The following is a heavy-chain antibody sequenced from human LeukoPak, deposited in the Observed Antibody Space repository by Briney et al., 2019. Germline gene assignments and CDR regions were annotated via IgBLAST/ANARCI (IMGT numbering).Heavy chain of an antibody. Sequence: GGSLRLSCAASGYTFSSYAMSWVRQAPGKGLEWVSPISGSGGSTYYADSERRRFTSPRDNTKNSLYLQMNRLRAEDTAVYDCARDSGGLNWFDPWGQGTLVTVSS. J-gene: IGHJ5*02. V-gene: IGHV3-23*01. CDR2: ISGSGGST. CDR1: GYTFSSYA. CDR3: ARDSGGLNWFDP. D-gene: IGHD6-19*01.